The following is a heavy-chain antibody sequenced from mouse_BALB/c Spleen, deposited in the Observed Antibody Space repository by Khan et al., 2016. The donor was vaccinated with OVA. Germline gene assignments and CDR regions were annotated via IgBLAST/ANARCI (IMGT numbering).Heavy chain of an antibody. J-gene: IGHJ3*01. CDR3: ARAFCNGAWFAY. CDR2: IWAGGST. D-gene: IGHD1-1*01. Sequence: QVQLKQSGPGLVAPSQTLSITCTVSGFSISNYGVHWVRQPPGKGLEWLGVIWAGGSTNHNSALMSRLSITKDNSKNQVFLKMNSLQTDDTAIYYCARAFCNGAWFAYWGQGTLVTVSA. V-gene: IGHV2-9*02. CDR1: GFSISNYG.